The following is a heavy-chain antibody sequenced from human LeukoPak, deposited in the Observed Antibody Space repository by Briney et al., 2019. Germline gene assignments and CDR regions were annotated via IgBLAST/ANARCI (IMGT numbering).Heavy chain of an antibody. Sequence: PSETLSLTCAVYGGSFSSYYWSWIRQPPGKGLEWIGEINHSGSTNYNPSLKSRVTLSVDTSKNQFSLKLSSVTAADTAVYYCARAMPTRRTCDYWGQGTLVAVSS. CDR1: GGSFSSYY. CDR2: INHSGST. CDR3: ARAMPTRRTCDY. D-gene: IGHD2-2*01. J-gene: IGHJ4*02. V-gene: IGHV4-34*01.